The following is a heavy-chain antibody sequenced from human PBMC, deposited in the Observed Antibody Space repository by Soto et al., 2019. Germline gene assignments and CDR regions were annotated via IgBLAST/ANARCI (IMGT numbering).Heavy chain of an antibody. Sequence: PGGSLRLSCAASGFTFSSYAMSWVRQAPGKGLEWVSTISGSGGYTYYADSVKGRFTISIDNSKNTLYLQMNSLRAEDTAVYYCAKDLMEGYDFWSGPAFSAFDIWGQGTMVTVSS. J-gene: IGHJ3*02. V-gene: IGHV3-23*01. CDR3: AKDLMEGYDFWSGPAFSAFDI. D-gene: IGHD3-3*01. CDR1: GFTFSSYA. CDR2: ISGSGGYT.